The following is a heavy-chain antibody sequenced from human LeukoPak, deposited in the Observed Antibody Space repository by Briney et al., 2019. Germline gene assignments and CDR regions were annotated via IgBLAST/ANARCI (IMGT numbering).Heavy chain of an antibody. J-gene: IGHJ6*02. V-gene: IGHV1-8*01. CDR1: GFTFTSYD. CDR3: ARGPTLVRGVIMPDSVGGMDV. D-gene: IGHD3-10*01. CDR2: MNPNSGNT. Sequence: ASVKVSCKASGFTFTSYDIYWVRQAPGQGLEWMGWMNPNSGNTRYAQKVQGRITMTRDTSISTACMELSSLRSEDTAVYYCARGPTLVRGVIMPDSVGGMDVWGQGTTVTVSS.